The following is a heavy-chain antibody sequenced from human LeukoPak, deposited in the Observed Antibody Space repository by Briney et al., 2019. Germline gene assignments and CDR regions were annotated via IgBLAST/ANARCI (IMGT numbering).Heavy chain of an antibody. CDR1: GGSISSYY. D-gene: IGHD1-26*01. Sequence: SETLSLTCTVSGGSISSYYWSWIRQPPGKGLEWIGYIYYSGSTNYNPSLKSRVTISVDTSKNQFSLKLSSVTAADTAVYYCARVGGSYPMYYYGMDVWGQGTTVTVSS. CDR2: IYYSGST. J-gene: IGHJ6*02. V-gene: IGHV4-59*01. CDR3: ARVGGSYPMYYYGMDV.